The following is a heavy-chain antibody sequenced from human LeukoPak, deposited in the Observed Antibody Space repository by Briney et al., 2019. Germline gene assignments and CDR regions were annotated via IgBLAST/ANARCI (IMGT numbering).Heavy chain of an antibody. CDR1: GFTFSSYA. CDR2: ISGSGGST. J-gene: IGHJ5*02. D-gene: IGHD4-17*01. CDR3: ARADYGDFNWFDP. V-gene: IGHV3-23*01. Sequence: GGSLRLSCAASGFTFSSYAMSWVRQAPGKGLEWVSAISGSGGSTYYADSVKGRFTISRDNAKNSLYLQMNSLRAEDTAVYYCARADYGDFNWFDPWGQGTLVTVSS.